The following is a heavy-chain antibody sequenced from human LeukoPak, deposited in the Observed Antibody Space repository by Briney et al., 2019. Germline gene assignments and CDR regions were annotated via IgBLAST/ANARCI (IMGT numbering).Heavy chain of an antibody. Sequence: ASVKVSCKASGYTFTSYYMHWVRQAPGQGLEWKGIINPSGGSTSYAQQFQGRVPMTRDMSTSTVYMELSSLRSEDTAVYYCARDLYSSSSVDYYYMDVWGKGTTVTVSS. CDR3: ARDLYSSSSVDYYYMDV. CDR2: INPSGGST. D-gene: IGHD6-6*01. J-gene: IGHJ6*03. CDR1: GYTFTSYY. V-gene: IGHV1-46*01.